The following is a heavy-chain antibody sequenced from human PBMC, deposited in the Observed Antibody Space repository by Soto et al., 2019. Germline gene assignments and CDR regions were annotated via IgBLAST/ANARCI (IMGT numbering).Heavy chain of an antibody. J-gene: IGHJ6*02. CDR3: ARADRTLVTSYSLDV. Sequence: SETLSLTCAVYGGSFGGYYWSWIRQPPGKGLEWIGEINHSGSTNYNPSLKSRVTISLDTSKKHFSLKLSSVTDADTAAYYCARADRTLVTSYSLDVWGQGTTVTVSS. D-gene: IGHD2-21*02. V-gene: IGHV4-34*01. CDR1: GGSFGGYY. CDR2: INHSGST.